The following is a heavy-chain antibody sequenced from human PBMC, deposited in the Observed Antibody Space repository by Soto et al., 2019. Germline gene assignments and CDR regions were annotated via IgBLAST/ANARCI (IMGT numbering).Heavy chain of an antibody. D-gene: IGHD1-26*01. CDR2: IYPGDSDT. Sequence: PVQSLKISCKASGYSFTSYWIGGVRQMPGKDLEWMGVIYPGDSDTRYSPSFQGQVTISADKSISTAYLQWSSLKASDTALYHWARRRGDTGDYWGKGTLVTVCS. V-gene: IGHV5-51*01. CDR3: ARRRGDTGDY. J-gene: IGHJ4*02. CDR1: GYSFTSYW.